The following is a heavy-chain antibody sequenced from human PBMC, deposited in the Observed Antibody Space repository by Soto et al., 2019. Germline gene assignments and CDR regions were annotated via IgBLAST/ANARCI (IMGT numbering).Heavy chain of an antibody. J-gene: IGHJ4*02. CDR3: GRGHTLTGYDLTRRAYLAY. D-gene: IGHD3-9*01. CDR2: IYNSGST. V-gene: IGHV4-30-4*01. Sequence: QVQLQESGPGLVEPSQTLSLTCSVSGDSISSDNYYWSWIRQPPGKGLEWVAPIYNSGSTYYNPSLQRRLTTSVETSRTHSSLTLSSVTVADSAVYLCGRGHTLTGYDLTRRAYLAYWGQGILVTASS. CDR1: GDSISSDNYY.